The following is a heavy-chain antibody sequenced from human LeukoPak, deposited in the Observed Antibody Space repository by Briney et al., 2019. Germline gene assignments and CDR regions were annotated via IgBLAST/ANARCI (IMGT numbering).Heavy chain of an antibody. J-gene: IGHJ4*02. CDR1: GFTFSSYS. D-gene: IGHD2-15*01. V-gene: IGHV3-21*01. CDR3: ARVEVPVGRVVVPFDY. CDR2: ISSSSSYI. Sequence: KPGGSLRLSCAASGFTFSSYSMNWVRQAPGKGLEWVSSISSSSSYIYYADSVKGRFTISRDNAKNSLYLQMNSLRAEDTAVYYCARVEVPVGRVVVPFDYWGQGTLVTVSS.